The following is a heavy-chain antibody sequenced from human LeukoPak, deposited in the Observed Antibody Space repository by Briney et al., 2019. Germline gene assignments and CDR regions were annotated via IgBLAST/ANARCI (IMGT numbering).Heavy chain of an antibody. D-gene: IGHD3-22*01. CDR3: AGDYDSSGYYYSS. Sequence: SETLSLTCAVYGGSFSTYYWSWIRQPPGRGLEWIGEINHSGSTKYNPSLKSRVTISVDMSKNQFSLKLSSVTAADTAVYYCAGDYDSSGYYYSSWGQGTLVTVSS. CDR1: GGSFSTYY. J-gene: IGHJ5*02. CDR2: INHSGST. V-gene: IGHV4-34*01.